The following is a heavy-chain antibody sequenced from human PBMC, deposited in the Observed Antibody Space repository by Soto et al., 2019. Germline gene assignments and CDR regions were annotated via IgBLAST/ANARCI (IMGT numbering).Heavy chain of an antibody. CDR2: ISSSGSTI. CDR1: GFTFSSYE. V-gene: IGHV3-48*03. CDR3: AREHGGYSYGYQEGNCFDP. J-gene: IGHJ5*02. D-gene: IGHD5-18*01. Sequence: EVQLVESGGGLVQPGGSLRLSCAASGFTFSSYEMNWVRQAPGKGLEWVSYISSSGSTIYYADSVKGRFTISRDNAKNSLYLQMNSLRAEDTAVYYCAREHGGYSYGYQEGNCFDPWGQGTLVTVSS.